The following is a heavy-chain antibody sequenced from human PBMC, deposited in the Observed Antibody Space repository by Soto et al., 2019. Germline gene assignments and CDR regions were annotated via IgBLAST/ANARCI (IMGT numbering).Heavy chain of an antibody. CDR2: IWYDGSNK. V-gene: IGHV3-33*01. J-gene: IGHJ4*02. Sequence: QVQLVESGGGVVQPGRSLRLSCAASGFTFSSYGMHWVRQAPGKGLEWVAVIWYDGSNKYYADSVKGRFTISRDNSKNTQYLQMNSPGAGDTAVYYFARGYYYDSSGYGYWGQGTLVTVSS. CDR1: GFTFSSYG. D-gene: IGHD3-22*01. CDR3: ARGYYYDSSGYGY.